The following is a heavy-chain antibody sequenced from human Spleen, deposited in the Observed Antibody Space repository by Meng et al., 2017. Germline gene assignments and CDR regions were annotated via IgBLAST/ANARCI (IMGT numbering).Heavy chain of an antibody. J-gene: IGHJ4*02. CDR2: IYHNGDT. Sequence: SETLSLTCTVSDDSISSYYWNWIRQPPGKGLEWIGFIYHNGDTNYNPSLKSRVTISVDTSKTQFSLKLSSVTAADTAVYYCARAIGDYFDYWGQGTLVTVSS. D-gene: IGHD3-22*01. CDR3: ARAIGDYFDY. CDR1: DDSISSYY. V-gene: IGHV4-59*01.